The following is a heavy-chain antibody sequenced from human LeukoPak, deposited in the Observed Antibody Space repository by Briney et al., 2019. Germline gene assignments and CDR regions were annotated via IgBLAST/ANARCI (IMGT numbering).Heavy chain of an antibody. Sequence: SETLSLTCTVSGGSISSYYWSWIRQPPGKGLEWIGYIYYSRSTNYNPSLKSRVTMSVDTSKNQFSLKLSSVTAADTAVYYCAGGGSGYPLDYWGQGTLVTVSS. CDR1: GGSISSYY. CDR2: IYYSRST. CDR3: AGGGSGYPLDY. D-gene: IGHD3-22*01. J-gene: IGHJ4*02. V-gene: IGHV4-59*08.